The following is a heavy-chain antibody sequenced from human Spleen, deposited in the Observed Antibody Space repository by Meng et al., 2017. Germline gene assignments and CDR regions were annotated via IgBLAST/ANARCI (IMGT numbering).Heavy chain of an antibody. CDR2: IWYDGSNK. CDR1: GFTFSSYE. J-gene: IGHJ3*02. CDR3: ARAADSLAAFDI. D-gene: IGHD2-15*01. V-gene: IGHV3-33*08. Sequence: GESLKIPCAASGFTFSSYEMNWVRQAPGMGVQWVAVIWYDGSNKYYADSVKGRFTISRDNSKNTLYLQMNSLRAEDTAVYYCARAADSLAAFDIWGQGTMVTVSS.